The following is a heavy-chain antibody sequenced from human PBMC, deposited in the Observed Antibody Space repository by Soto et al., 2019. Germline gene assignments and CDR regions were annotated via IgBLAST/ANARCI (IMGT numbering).Heavy chain of an antibody. Sequence: ASVKVSCKASGYTFTSYGISWVRQAPGQGLEWMGWISAYNGNTNYAQKLQGRVTMTTDTSTSTAYMELRSLRSDDTAVYYCARNYDYVWGSYRLSPAVWGQGTTVTVSS. V-gene: IGHV1-18*01. CDR3: ARNYDYVWGSYRLSPAV. CDR2: ISAYNGNT. CDR1: GYTFTSYG. D-gene: IGHD3-16*02. J-gene: IGHJ6*02.